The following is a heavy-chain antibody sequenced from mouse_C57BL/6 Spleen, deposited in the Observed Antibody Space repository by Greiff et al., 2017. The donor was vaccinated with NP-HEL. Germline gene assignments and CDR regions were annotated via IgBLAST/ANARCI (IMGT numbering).Heavy chain of an antibody. CDR3: ARRYDPYYAMDY. D-gene: IGHD2-3*01. CDR2: ISSGSSTI. J-gene: IGHJ4*01. V-gene: IGHV5-17*01. Sequence: EVMLVESGGGLVKPGGSLKLSCAASGFTFSDYGMHWVRQAPEKGLEWVAYISSGSSTIYYADTVKGRFTISRDNAKNTLFLQMTSLRSEDTAMYYCARRYDPYYAMDYWGQGTSVTVSS. CDR1: GFTFSDYG.